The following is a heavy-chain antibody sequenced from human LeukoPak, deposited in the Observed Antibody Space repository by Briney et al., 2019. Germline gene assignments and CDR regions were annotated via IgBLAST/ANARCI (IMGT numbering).Heavy chain of an antibody. J-gene: IGHJ4*02. CDR2: IKQDGSEK. Sequence: RRSLRLSCAASGLTFSSYWMSSVRQAPGKGLEWVANIKQDGSEKYYVDSVKGQFTISRDNAKNSLYLQMNSLGAEDTAVYCCAGGYGNYGYWGQGTLVTVSS. CDR1: GLTFSSYW. D-gene: IGHD4-11*01. CDR3: AGGYGNYGY. V-gene: IGHV3-7*01.